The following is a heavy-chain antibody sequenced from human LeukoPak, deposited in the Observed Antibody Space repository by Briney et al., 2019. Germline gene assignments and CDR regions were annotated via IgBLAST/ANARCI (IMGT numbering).Heavy chain of an antibody. Sequence: SQTLSLTCTVSGGSISSCDYYWSWIRQHPGKGLEWFGYIYYSGSTYYNPSLKSRVTISVDTSKTQFSLKVSSVTAAETAVYYCARTNPSYDSCGYSVVYWGQGTLVTVSS. J-gene: IGHJ4*02. D-gene: IGHD3-22*01. CDR2: IYYSGST. CDR3: ARTNPSYDSCGYSVVY. V-gene: IGHV4-31*03. CDR1: GGSISSCDYY.